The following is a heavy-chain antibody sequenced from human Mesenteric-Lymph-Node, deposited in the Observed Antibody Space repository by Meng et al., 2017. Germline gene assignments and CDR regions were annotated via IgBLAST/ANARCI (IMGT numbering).Heavy chain of an antibody. CDR2: IRSKAYGGTT. J-gene: IGHJ4*02. Sequence: GGSLRLSCTASGFTFGDYAMSWFRQAPGKGLEWVGFIRSKAYGGTTEYAASVKGRFTISRDDSKSIAYLQMNSLKTEDTAVYYCTRVATDKGGGYDSPIIDYWGQGTLVTVSS. CDR3: TRVATDKGGGYDSPIIDY. D-gene: IGHD5-12*01. CDR1: GFTFGDYA. V-gene: IGHV3-49*03.